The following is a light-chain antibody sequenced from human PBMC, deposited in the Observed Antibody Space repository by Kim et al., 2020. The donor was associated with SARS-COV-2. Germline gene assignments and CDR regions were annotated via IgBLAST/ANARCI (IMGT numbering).Light chain of an antibody. V-gene: IGKV3-20*01. CDR1: QSVSSNH. J-gene: IGKJ1*01. CDR2: ATY. Sequence: LSPGERVTLSCRASQSVSSNHLAWYQQKPGQAPSLLIYATYTRAPGIPDRFSGSGSGTDFTLTISGLEPEDFAVYYCQKYGDSKTFGQGTKVDIK. CDR3: QKYGDSKT.